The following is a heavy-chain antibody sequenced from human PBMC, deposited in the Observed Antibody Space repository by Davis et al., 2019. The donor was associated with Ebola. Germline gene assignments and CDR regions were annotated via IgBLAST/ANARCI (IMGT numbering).Heavy chain of an antibody. CDR3: ARLAEGEQNY. D-gene: IGHD3-16*01. Sequence: GESLKISCAASGFNFDDYGMTWVRQAPGKGLEWICGINWNGAATGYADSVQGRFIVSRDNARNSLYLQMNSLRSDDTAMYYCARLAEGEQNYWGQGTLVTVSS. CDR2: INWNGAAT. J-gene: IGHJ4*02. V-gene: IGHV3-20*04. CDR1: GFNFDDYG.